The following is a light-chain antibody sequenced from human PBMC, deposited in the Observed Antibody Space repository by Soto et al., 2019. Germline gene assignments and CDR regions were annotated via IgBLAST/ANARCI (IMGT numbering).Light chain of an antibody. CDR1: LSDVDGCNC. CDR3: SSYAGNNVI. CDR2: DVA. J-gene: IGLJ2*01. Sequence: QSALTQPPSASGSPGQSVTISCTGTLSDVDGCNCVSRYQQHPGKAPKLMIYDVAKRPSGVPDRFSGSRSGTTASLTVSGLQAEDEANYYCSSYAGNNVIFGGGTKLTVL. V-gene: IGLV2-8*01.